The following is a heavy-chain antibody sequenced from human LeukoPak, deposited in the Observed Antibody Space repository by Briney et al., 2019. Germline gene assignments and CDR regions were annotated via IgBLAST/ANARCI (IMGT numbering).Heavy chain of an antibody. CDR2: IFSTGST. J-gene: IGHJ3*02. D-gene: IGHD2-15*01. CDR3: ARRPLDDCSSGNCYTYGFDI. CDR1: GGSINGYY. V-gene: IGHV4-59*08. Sequence: SGTLSLTCIVPGGSINGYYWNWSPMPPGKGLGWFGYIFSTGSTKYSPALQSRVTISLDKSKNQLSLKVTSATAADTAMYYCARRPLDDCSSGNCYTYGFDIWGRGTMVTVST.